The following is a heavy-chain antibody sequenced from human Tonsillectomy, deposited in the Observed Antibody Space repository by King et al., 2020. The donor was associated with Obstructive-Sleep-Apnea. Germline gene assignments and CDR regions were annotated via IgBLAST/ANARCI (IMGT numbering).Heavy chain of an antibody. CDR2: ISYSGST. V-gene: IGHV4-39*07. Sequence: LQLQESGPGLVKPSETLSLTCTVSGGSISTSGYYWGWIRQSPGKGLEWVGGISYSGSTSYNPSLKNRVTISVDTSKNQFSLNLRSLTAADTAVYYCARGMAEGYNYGYLNGGGMDVWGQGTTVTVSS. CDR3: ARGMAEGYNYGYLNGGGMDV. CDR1: GGSISTSGYY. D-gene: IGHD5-18*01. J-gene: IGHJ6*02.